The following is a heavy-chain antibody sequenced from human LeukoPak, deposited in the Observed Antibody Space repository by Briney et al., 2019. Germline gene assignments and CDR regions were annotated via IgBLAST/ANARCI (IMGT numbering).Heavy chain of an antibody. CDR2: IYNSGTT. Sequence: PSETLSLTCTVSGGSISSYYWSWLRQPAGKGVEWIGRIYNSGTTNYNPSLTSRVTLSVDTSKNQFSQKLSSVTAADTAVYYCARDREGYDYWGQGTLGTVSS. J-gene: IGHJ4*02. CDR1: GGSISSYY. V-gene: IGHV4-4*07. D-gene: IGHD1-26*01. CDR3: ARDREGYDY.